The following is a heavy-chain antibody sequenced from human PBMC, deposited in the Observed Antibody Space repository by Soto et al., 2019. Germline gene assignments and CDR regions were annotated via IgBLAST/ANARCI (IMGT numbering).Heavy chain of an antibody. J-gene: IGHJ6*02. Sequence: ASVKVSCKASGGTFSSYTISWVRQAPGQGLEWMGRIIPILGIANYAQKFQGRVTITADKSTSTAYMELSSLRSEDTAVYYCERDEGGVRGVNYYYYGMDVWGQGTTVTVSS. CDR3: ERDEGGVRGVNYYYYGMDV. CDR2: IIPILGIA. V-gene: IGHV1-69*04. D-gene: IGHD3-10*01. CDR1: GGTFSSYT.